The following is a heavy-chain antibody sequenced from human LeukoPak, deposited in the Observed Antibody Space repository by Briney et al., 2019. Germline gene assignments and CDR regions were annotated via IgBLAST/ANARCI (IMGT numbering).Heavy chain of an antibody. D-gene: IGHD2-2*01. J-gene: IGHJ4*02. V-gene: IGHV1-69*13. CDR3: ARDYCSSTSCLFDY. CDR2: IIPIFGTA. CDR1: GGTFSSYA. Sequence: GASVKVSCKASGGTFSSYAISWVRQAPGQGLEWMGGIIPIFGTANYAQKFQGRVTITADESTSTAYMELSSPRSEDTAVYYCARDYCSSTSCLFDYWGQGTLVTVSS.